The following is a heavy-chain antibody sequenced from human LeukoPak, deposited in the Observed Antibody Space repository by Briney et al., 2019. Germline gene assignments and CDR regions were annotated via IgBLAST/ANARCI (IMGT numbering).Heavy chain of an antibody. CDR1: GDSVSSNSAA. D-gene: IGHD3-22*01. Sequence: SQTLSLTCAISGDSVSSNSAAGLWIRHSPSRGLECLGRTYYRSKWYNDYAVSVKSRITINPDTSKNQFALQLNSVTPEDTAVYYCARGEGYYYNYWGQGTLVTVSS. CDR2: TYYRSKWYN. J-gene: IGHJ4*02. V-gene: IGHV6-1*01. CDR3: ARGEGYYYNY.